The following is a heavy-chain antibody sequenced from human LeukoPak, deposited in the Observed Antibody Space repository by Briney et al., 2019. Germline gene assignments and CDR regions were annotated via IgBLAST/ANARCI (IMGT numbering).Heavy chain of an antibody. D-gene: IGHD2-2*02. CDR1: GYTFTVHH. V-gene: IGHV1-2*02. J-gene: IGHJ4*02. CDR3: ARDSLVPAARPDY. Sequence: ASVKVSCKASGYTFTVHHIQWVRQAPGQGLEWMGWINTNSGGTTYSQKFQGRITMTRDPSITTAYMELSSLRSDDTAVYYCARDSLVPAARPDYWGQGTLVTVSS. CDR2: INTNSGGT.